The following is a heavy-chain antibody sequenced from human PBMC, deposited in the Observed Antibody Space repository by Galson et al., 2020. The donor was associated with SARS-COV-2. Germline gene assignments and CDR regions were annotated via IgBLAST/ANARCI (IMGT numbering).Heavy chain of an antibody. V-gene: IGHV4-39*01. J-gene: IGHJ5*02. CDR2: IYYSGNT. CDR1: GGSVSVSSYY. CDR3: ARHRLIFTGSYNWFDP. D-gene: IGHD3-9*01. Sequence: SETLSLTCTVSGGSVSVSSYYWAWIRQPPGKGLEWIGTIYYSGNTYYNPSLKSRVIISVDTPRNEFFLQLSSVTATDTAVYYCARHRLIFTGSYNWFDPWGQGALVTVSS.